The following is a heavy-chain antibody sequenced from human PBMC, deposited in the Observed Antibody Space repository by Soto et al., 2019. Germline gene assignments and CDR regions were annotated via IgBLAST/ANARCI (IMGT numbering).Heavy chain of an antibody. Sequence: EVQLVESGGGLIQPGGSLRLSCAASGFTVSSNYMIWVRQAPGKGLEWVSILYRDGTTYYADSVKGRFTISRDNSKNALYLQLNSLRVEDTAVYFCARDPHNSGWYWFDPWGQGTLVTVSP. D-gene: IGHD6-19*01. CDR2: LYRDGTT. CDR3: ARDPHNSGWYWFDP. V-gene: IGHV3-53*01. CDR1: GFTVSSNY. J-gene: IGHJ5*02.